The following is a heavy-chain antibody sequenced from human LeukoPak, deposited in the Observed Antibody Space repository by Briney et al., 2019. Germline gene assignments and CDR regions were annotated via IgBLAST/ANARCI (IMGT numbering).Heavy chain of an antibody. CDR2: IYTSGST. J-gene: IGHJ4*02. Sequence: SETLSLTCTVSGGSISSYYWSWIRQPAGKGLEWIGRIYTSGSTNYNASLKSRVSMSVDTSKNQFSLKLSSVTAADTAVFNCARENSGSYREFDYWGQGTLVTVSS. V-gene: IGHV4-4*07. CDR3: ARENSGSYREFDY. D-gene: IGHD1-26*01. CDR1: GGSISSYY.